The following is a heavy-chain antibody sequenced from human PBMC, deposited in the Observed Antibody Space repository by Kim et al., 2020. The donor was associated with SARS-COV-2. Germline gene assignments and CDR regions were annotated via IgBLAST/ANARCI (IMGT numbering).Heavy chain of an antibody. J-gene: IGHJ3*02. D-gene: IGHD3-22*01. Sequence: GGSLRLSCAASGFTFSSYWMSWVRQAPGKGLEWVANIKQDGSEKYYVDSVKGRFTISRDNAKNSLYLQMNSLTAEDTAVYYCARILGYYYDSSGYYYDAFDIWGQGTMVTVSS. V-gene: IGHV3-7*01. CDR1: GFTFSSYW. CDR3: ARILGYYYDSSGYYYDAFDI. CDR2: IKQDGSEK.